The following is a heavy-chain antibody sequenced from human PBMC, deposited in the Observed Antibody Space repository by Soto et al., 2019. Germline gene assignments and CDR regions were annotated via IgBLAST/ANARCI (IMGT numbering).Heavy chain of an antibody. CDR3: ASSPHKDSRPDY. Sequence: GGSLRLSCAASGFTFSSYWMSWVRQAPGRGLEWMANIKYDGSEKYYGDSVKGRLTISRDNAKNSLYLQMNSLRAEDTAVYYCASSPHKDSRPDYWGQGXLVTVYS. D-gene: IGHD3-22*01. CDR1: GFTFSSYW. V-gene: IGHV3-7*03. J-gene: IGHJ4*02. CDR2: IKYDGSEK.